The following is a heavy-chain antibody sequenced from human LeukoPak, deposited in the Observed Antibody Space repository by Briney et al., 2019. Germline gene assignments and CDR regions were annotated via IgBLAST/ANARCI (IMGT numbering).Heavy chain of an antibody. CDR1: GFTFSSYA. J-gene: IGHJ6*04. D-gene: IGHD2-15*01. V-gene: IGHV3-23*01. Sequence: GSLRLSCAASGFTFSSYAMSWVRQAPGKGLEWVSAISGSGGSTYYADSVKGRFTISRDNSKNTLYLQMNSLRAEDTAVYYCAKDIVVVRDIYYYGMDVWGKGTTVTVSS. CDR2: ISGSGGST. CDR3: AKDIVVVRDIYYYGMDV.